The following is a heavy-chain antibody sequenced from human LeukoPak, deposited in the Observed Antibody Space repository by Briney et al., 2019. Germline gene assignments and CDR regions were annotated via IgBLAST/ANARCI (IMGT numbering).Heavy chain of an antibody. CDR2: ISGSGGDT. D-gene: IGHD2-2*01. Sequence: GGSLRLSCAGSGFTFSSYAMSWVRQAPGKGLEWVSLISGSGGDTYYADSVKGRFTISRDNSKNTLYLQMNSLRAEDTAVYYCAKDQSSTSYYFDYWGQGTLVSVSS. V-gene: IGHV3-23*01. CDR1: GFTFSSYA. CDR3: AKDQSSTSYYFDY. J-gene: IGHJ4*02.